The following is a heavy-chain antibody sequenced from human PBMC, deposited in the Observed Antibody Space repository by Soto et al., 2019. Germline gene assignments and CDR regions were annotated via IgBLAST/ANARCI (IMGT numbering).Heavy chain of an antibody. CDR2: IIPFLGIS. J-gene: IGHJ4*02. CDR3: ATEDRSSSLDD. CDR1: GGTFNTYT. V-gene: IGHV1-69*04. D-gene: IGHD6-6*01. Sequence: QVQLVHSGAELKVAGSSVRVSCTASGGTFNTYTFSWVRQAPGQGLEWMGRIIPFLGISNYAPQFQGRIMIAANRSTSTTYLDLTGLTSEDTALYYCATEDRSSSLDDWGQGRLVTVSS.